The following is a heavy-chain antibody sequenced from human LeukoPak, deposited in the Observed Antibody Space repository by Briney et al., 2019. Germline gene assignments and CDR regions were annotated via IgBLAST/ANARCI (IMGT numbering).Heavy chain of an antibody. CDR2: ISVSGSNT. CDR1: GFTFSSYA. V-gene: IGHV3-23*01. J-gene: IGHJ4*02. Sequence: GGSLRLSCAASGFTFSSYAMSWVRQAPGKGLEWVSCISVSGSNTHHADSVKGRFAISRDNSKNTLYLQMNSLIAEDTAVYYCAKTFSGGWAIDYWGQGTLVTVSS. D-gene: IGHD6-19*01. CDR3: AKTFSGGWAIDY.